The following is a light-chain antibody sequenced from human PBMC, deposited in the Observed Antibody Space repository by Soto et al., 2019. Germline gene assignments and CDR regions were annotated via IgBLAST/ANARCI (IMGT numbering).Light chain of an antibody. CDR2: AAS. CDR3: QQYSDSLGT. CDR1: QSVSSDS. J-gene: IGKJ1*01. V-gene: IGKV3-20*01. Sequence: EIVLTQSPGTLSLYPGERATLSCRASQSVSSDSLAWYQQRPGQAPRLLIYAASSRATGIPDRFSGSGSGTDFTLTISRLAPEDFALYFCQQYSDSLGTFGQRTKVDI.